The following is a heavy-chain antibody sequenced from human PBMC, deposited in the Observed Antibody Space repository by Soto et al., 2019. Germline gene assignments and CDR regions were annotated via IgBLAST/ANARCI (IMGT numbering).Heavy chain of an antibody. Sequence: ASVKVSCKASEFTSTSSIVRWVRQARGQRPEWIGWIVVGSGETKYAQKFHERVTITRDKSTITAYMELSSLRPDDTAVYYCAAGVGVNWFDPWGQGTLVTVS. CDR1: EFTSTSSI. V-gene: IGHV1-58*01. D-gene: IGHD3-10*01. CDR2: IVVGSGET. J-gene: IGHJ5*02. CDR3: AAGVGVNWFDP.